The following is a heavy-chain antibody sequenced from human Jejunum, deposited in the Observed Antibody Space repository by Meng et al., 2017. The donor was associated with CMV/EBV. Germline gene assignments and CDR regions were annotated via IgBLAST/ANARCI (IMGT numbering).Heavy chain of an antibody. CDR2: ISAYNGNT. V-gene: IGHV1-18*01. D-gene: IGHD1-26*01. Sequence: AQLGRAGGEVKGPGASLKVSCKASGYTFTNYGITWVRQAPGQGLEWMGWISAYNGNTNYAQTLQGRVTMTTDTSTSTAYMELRSLRSDDTAVYYCARVEVGITSGDYWGQGTLVTVSS. CDR3: ARVEVGITSGDY. CDR1: GYTFTNYG. J-gene: IGHJ4*02.